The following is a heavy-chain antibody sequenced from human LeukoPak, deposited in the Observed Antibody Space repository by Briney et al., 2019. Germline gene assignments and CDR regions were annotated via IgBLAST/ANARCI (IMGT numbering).Heavy chain of an antibody. D-gene: IGHD5-18*01. J-gene: IGHJ4*02. CDR1: GYTFTGYY. CDR2: INPNSGGT. CDR3: ARDTFPSVDTAMVEPFDY. V-gene: IGHV1-2*02. Sequence: ASVKVSCKASGYTFTGYYMHWVRQAPGQGLEWMGWINPNSGGTNYAQKLQGRVTMTRDTSISTAYMELSRLRSDDTAVYYCARDTFPSVDTAMVEPFDYWGQGTLVTVSS.